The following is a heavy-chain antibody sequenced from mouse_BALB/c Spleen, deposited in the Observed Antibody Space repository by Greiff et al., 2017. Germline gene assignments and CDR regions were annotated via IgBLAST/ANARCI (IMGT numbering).Heavy chain of an antibody. Sequence: QVQLKQSGAELARPGASVKMSCKASGYAFSSYWMNWVKQRPGQGLEWIGQIYPGDGATNYNGKFKGKATLTADKSSSTAYMQLSSLTSEDSAVYFCARNGNYGGAMDYWGQGTSVTVSS. D-gene: IGHD2-1*01. CDR2: IYPGDGAT. J-gene: IGHJ4*01. CDR1: GYAFSSYW. V-gene: IGHV1-80*01. CDR3: ARNGNYGGAMDY.